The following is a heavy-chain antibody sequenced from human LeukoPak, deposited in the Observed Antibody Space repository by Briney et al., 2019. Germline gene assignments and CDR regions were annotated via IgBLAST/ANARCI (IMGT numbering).Heavy chain of an antibody. CDR3: ARAVGTSRNFFDY. Sequence: SETLSLTCAVSGGSISSNSYYWGWIRQPPGKGLEWIGSIYHSGSTYYNPSLKSRVTISVDTSKNQFSLNLSSVTAADTAMYYCARAVGTSRNFFDYWGQGTLVTVSS. J-gene: IGHJ4*02. D-gene: IGHD4-23*01. CDR2: IYHSGST. V-gene: IGHV4-39*07. CDR1: GGSISSNSYY.